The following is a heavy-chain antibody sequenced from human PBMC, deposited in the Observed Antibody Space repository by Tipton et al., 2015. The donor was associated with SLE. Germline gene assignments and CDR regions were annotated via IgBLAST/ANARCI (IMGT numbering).Heavy chain of an antibody. CDR1: GGSMNNGRFY. V-gene: IGHV4-39*07. Sequence: TLSLTCSVSGGSMNNGRFYWGWIRQPPGKGLEWIGTGHYSGATYKHSSLKNRITISVDTSKNQFSLRLNSVTAADTALYYCAGGGVATMGGYAFEIWGQGTMVTVSS. CDR2: GHYSGAT. D-gene: IGHD5-12*01. CDR3: AGGGVATMGGYAFEI. J-gene: IGHJ3*02.